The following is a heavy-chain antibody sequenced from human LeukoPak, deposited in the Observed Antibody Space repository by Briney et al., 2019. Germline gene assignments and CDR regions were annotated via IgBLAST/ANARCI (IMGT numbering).Heavy chain of an antibody. CDR2: ISYDGSNK. V-gene: IGHV3-30*04. Sequence: PGGSLRLSCAGSGFTFSSYAMHWVRQAPGRGLEWVEVISYDGSNKYYADSVKGRFTISRDNSKNTLYLQMNSLRAEDTAVYYCAKAVYSYGMDYFDYWGQGTLVAVSS. D-gene: IGHD5-18*01. CDR1: GFTFSSYA. CDR3: AKAVYSYGMDYFDY. J-gene: IGHJ4*02.